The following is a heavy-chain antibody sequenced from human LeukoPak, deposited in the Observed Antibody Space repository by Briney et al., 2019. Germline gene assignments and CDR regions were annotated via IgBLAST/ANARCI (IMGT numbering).Heavy chain of an antibody. CDR2: IKRKTDGGTT. D-gene: IGHD3-3*01. Sequence: GGSQGLPHAASGFTFSSAWISWVRQAPGKGLEWVGRIKRKTDGGTTDYAAPVKGRFTISRDDSKNTLYLQMNSLKTEDSAVYYCTKVFDFLSSNLYHWGQGTLVTVSS. CDR1: GFTFSSAW. J-gene: IGHJ5*02. CDR3: TKVFDFLSSNLYH. V-gene: IGHV3-15*01.